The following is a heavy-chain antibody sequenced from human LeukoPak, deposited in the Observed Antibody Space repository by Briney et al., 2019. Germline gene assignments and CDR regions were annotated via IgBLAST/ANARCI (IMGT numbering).Heavy chain of an antibody. Sequence: GGSLRLSCAASGFTFSSYSMNWVRQAPGKGLEWVSYISSSSSTIYYADSVKGRFTISRDNAKNSLYLQMNSLRAEDTAVYYCAREFSVTYSGYDHQYYNRFDPWGQGTLVTVSS. CDR1: GFTFSSYS. CDR3: AREFSVTYSGYDHQYYNRFDP. CDR2: ISSSSSTI. J-gene: IGHJ5*02. V-gene: IGHV3-48*01. D-gene: IGHD5-12*01.